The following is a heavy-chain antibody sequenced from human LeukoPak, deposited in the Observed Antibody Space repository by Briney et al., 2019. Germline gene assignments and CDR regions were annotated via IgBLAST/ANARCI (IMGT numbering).Heavy chain of an antibody. CDR3: ARELRSGPILDAFDI. V-gene: IGHV3-23*01. CDR1: GFTLGSYA. D-gene: IGHD2-15*01. Sequence: PGGSLRLSCAASGFTLGSYAMSWFRQAPGKGLEWVSSISGSGISTYYADSVKGRFTISRDNSKNTLYVQMNSLRAEDTAVYYCARELRSGPILDAFDIWGQGTMVTVSS. J-gene: IGHJ3*02. CDR2: ISGSGIST.